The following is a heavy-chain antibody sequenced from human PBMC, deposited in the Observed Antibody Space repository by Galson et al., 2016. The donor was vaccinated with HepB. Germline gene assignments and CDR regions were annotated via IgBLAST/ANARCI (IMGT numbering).Heavy chain of an antibody. CDR1: GGSISSGTYF. V-gene: IGHV4-31*03. J-gene: IGHJ5*01. CDR2: VHHGGNT. Sequence: TLSLTCTVSGGSISSGTYFWTWLRQHPGKGLEWIGYVHHGGNTYYNPSLKNRVTLSVDTSENEFYLNLTSVTAADTAIYYCAREKFQFDSWGQGMLVTVSS. CDR3: AREKFQFDS.